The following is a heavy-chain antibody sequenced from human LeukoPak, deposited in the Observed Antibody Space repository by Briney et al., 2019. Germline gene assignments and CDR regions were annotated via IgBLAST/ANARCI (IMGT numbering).Heavy chain of an antibody. D-gene: IGHD3-22*01. CDR1: GYTFTGYY. Sequence: ASVKVSCKASGYTFTGYYMHWVRQAPGQGLEWMGWINPNSGGTNYAQKFQGRVTMTRDTSISTAYMELSRLRSDDTAVYYCARAFWDSSGYYSYSFDYWGQGTLVTVSS. CDR3: ARAFWDSSGYYSYSFDY. J-gene: IGHJ4*02. V-gene: IGHV1-2*02. CDR2: INPNSGGT.